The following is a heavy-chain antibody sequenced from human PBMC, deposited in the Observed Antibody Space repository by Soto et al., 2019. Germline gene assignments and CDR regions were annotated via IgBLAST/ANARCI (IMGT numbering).Heavy chain of an antibody. CDR3: RRGPRIAEAGTPEYYGMDV. J-gene: IGHJ6*02. CDR2: IYPGDSDT. CDR1: GYSFTSYS. D-gene: IGHD6-13*01. Sequence: PGESLKISCKVSGYSFTSYSIGWLRQMPGKVLEWLGIIYPGDSDTRYSPSFQGQVTISADKSISTAYLQWSSLKASDTAMYYCRRGPRIAEAGTPEYYGMDVWGQGTPVTVSS. V-gene: IGHV5-51*01.